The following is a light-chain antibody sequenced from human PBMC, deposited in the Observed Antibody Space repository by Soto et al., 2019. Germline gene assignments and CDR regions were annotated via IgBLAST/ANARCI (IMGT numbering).Light chain of an antibody. V-gene: IGKV1-39*01. CDR1: QSISTY. CDR2: AAS. Sequence: DIQMTQSPSSLSASVGDRVTITCRASQSISTYLNWYHQKPGKAPKVMIYAASNLRSGVPSRFSGSGSGTDFTLTISSLQPEDFATYYCQQSYSAPITFGQGTRLEIK. J-gene: IGKJ5*01. CDR3: QQSYSAPIT.